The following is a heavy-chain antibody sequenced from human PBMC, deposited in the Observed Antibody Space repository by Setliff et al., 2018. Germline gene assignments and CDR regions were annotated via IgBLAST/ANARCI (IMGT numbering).Heavy chain of an antibody. Sequence: GASVKVSCKASGYTFITYGVNWVRQAPGQGLEWMGIINPSGGLTNYAQKLQGRVTMTTDTSTSTVYMELRSLRSDDTAVYYCARDREGIIVGVPSVWGQGTLVTVSS. D-gene: IGHD1-26*01. CDR2: INPSGGLT. CDR3: ARDREGIIVGVPSV. J-gene: IGHJ4*02. CDR1: GYTFITYG. V-gene: IGHV1-18*01.